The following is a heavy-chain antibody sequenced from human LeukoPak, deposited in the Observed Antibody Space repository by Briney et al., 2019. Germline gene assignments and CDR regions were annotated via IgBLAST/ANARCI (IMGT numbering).Heavy chain of an antibody. CDR1: GGTFSSYA. V-gene: IGHV1-69*04. J-gene: IGHJ4*02. Sequence: SVKVSCKASGGTFSSYAISWVRQAPGQGLEWMGRIIPILGIANYAQKFQGRVTITADKSTSTAYMELSSLRSEDTAVYYCARETAMYYDSSGYYLPDYWGQGTLVTVSS. CDR3: ARETAMYYDSSGYYLPDY. CDR2: IIPILGIA. D-gene: IGHD3-22*01.